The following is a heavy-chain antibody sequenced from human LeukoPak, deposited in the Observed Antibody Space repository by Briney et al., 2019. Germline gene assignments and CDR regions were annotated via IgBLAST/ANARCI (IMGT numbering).Heavy chain of an antibody. Sequence: ASVKVSCKGSGGTFSSYAISWVRQAPGQGLEWMGRIIPILGIANYAQKFQGRVTITADKSTSTAYMELSSLRSEDTAVYYCAKDYSSLGYFDYWGQGTLVTVSS. V-gene: IGHV1-69*04. CDR3: AKDYSSLGYFDY. CDR2: IIPILGIA. CDR1: GGTFSSYA. D-gene: IGHD4-4*01. J-gene: IGHJ4*02.